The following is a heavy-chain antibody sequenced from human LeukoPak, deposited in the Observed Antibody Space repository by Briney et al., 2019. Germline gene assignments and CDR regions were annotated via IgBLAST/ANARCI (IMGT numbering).Heavy chain of an antibody. CDR2: INWNGGST. CDR3: ARDSDYDILTGYSPFDY. D-gene: IGHD3-9*01. J-gene: IGHJ4*02. V-gene: IGHV3-20*04. Sequence: GGSLRLSCAASGLTFDDYGMSWVRQAPGKGLEWVSGINWNGGSTGYADSVKGRFTISRDNAKNSLYLQMNSLRAEDTALYYCARDSDYDILTGYSPFDYWGQGTLVTVSS. CDR1: GLTFDDYG.